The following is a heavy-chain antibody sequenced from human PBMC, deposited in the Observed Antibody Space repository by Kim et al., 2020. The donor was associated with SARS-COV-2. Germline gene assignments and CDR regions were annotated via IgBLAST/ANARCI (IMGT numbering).Heavy chain of an antibody. V-gene: IGHV3-11*01. D-gene: IGHD6-13*01. Sequence: RPIYYAEHGKGRFTISRDNAKNSLYLQMNSLRAEDTAVYYCARGPAADDYWGQGTLVTVSS. CDR2: RPI. J-gene: IGHJ4*02. CDR3: ARGPAADDY.